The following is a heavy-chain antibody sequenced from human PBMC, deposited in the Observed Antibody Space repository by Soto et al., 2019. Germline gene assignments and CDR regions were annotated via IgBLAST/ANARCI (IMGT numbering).Heavy chain of an antibody. Sequence: QVQLVQSGAEEKKPGASVKVSCKASGYNFTLYAMHWVRQAPGQRLEWMGWINAGNGNTKYSQKFQGRVTITRDTAASTAYIELSSLRSEATAVYYCARGSSGWYVRLDYWGQGTLVTVSS. J-gene: IGHJ4*02. V-gene: IGHV1-3*05. CDR2: INAGNGNT. D-gene: IGHD6-19*01. CDR1: GYNFTLYA. CDR3: ARGSSGWYVRLDY.